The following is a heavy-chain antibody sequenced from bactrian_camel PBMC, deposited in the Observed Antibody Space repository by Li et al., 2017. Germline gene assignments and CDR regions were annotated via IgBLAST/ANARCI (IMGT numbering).Heavy chain of an antibody. CDR1: GFTFSKWS. V-gene: IGHV3S40*01. D-gene: IGHD4*01. Sequence: VQLVESGGGLVQPGGSLRLSCAASGFTFSKWSMNWVRQAPGKGLEWVSGINSGGGSTYYADSVKGRFTISKDNAKNTLYLQMNSLKPEDTALYYCATVAGSFSSDYARARAYVYWGQGTQVTVS. CDR3: ATVAGSFSSDYARARAYVY. CDR2: INSGGGST. J-gene: IGHJ4*01.